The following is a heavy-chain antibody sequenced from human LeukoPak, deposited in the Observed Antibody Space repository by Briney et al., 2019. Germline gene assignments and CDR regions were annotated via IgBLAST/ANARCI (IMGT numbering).Heavy chain of an antibody. V-gene: IGHV3-48*02. D-gene: IGHD2-15*01. J-gene: IGHJ2*01. CDR3: ARDRAAPTWFFDL. Sequence: GGSLRLSCAASGFTFSTYSMNWVRQAPGERLEWLSYISGDSNTIYYADSVKGRFTISRDNAKTSLYLQMNTLRDEDTAVYYCARDRAAPTWFFDLWGRGTLVLVSS. CDR1: GFTFSTYS. CDR2: ISGDSNTI.